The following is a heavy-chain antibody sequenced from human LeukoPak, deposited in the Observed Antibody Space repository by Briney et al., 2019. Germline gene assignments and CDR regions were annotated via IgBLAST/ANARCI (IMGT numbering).Heavy chain of an antibody. CDR1: GASIRSYF. Sequence: SQTLSLTCSVSGASIRSYFWSWIRQPPGRGLEWIGYVYDSGSTNYNPSLKSRVTISVDTSKIQFSLKLNSVTAADTAVYYCARDQGYYGYNPFDYWGQGTLVTVSS. CDR2: VYDSGST. D-gene: IGHD3-10*01. CDR3: ARDQGYYGYNPFDY. J-gene: IGHJ4*02. V-gene: IGHV4-59*01.